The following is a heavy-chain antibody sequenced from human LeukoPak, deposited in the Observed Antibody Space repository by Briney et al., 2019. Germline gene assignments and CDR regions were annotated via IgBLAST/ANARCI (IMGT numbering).Heavy chain of an antibody. CDR3: ARTPNIVVVTAVRGDAFDI. J-gene: IGHJ3*02. V-gene: IGHV3-21*01. Sequence: GGSLRLSCAASGFTFSSYSMNWVRQAPGKGLEWVSSISSSSSYIYYADSVKGRFTISRDNAKNSLYLQMNSLRAEDTAVYYCARTPNIVVVTAVRGDAFDIWGQGTMVTVSS. CDR1: GFTFSSYS. CDR2: ISSSSSYI. D-gene: IGHD2-21*02.